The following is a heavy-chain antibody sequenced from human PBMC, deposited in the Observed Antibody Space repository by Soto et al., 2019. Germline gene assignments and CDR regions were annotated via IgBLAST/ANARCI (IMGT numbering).Heavy chain of an antibody. CDR2: ISSSGSTI. CDR3: ARWYNWSPTGDDSFDI. J-gene: IGHJ3*02. CDR1: GFTFSDYY. D-gene: IGHD1-20*01. Sequence: GGSLRLSCAASGFTFSDYYMSWIRQAPGKGLEWVSYISSSGSTIYYADSVKGRFTISRDNAKNSLYLQMNSLRAEGTAVYYCARWYNWSPTGDDSFDIWGQGTMVTVSS. V-gene: IGHV3-11*01.